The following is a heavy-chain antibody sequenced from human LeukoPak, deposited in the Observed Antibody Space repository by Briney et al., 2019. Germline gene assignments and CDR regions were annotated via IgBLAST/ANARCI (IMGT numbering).Heavy chain of an antibody. CDR2: INPNSGGT. D-gene: IGHD4-17*01. Sequence: ASVKVSCKASGGTFSSYTISWVRQAPGQGLEWMGWINPNSGGTNYAQKFQGRVTMTRDTSISTAYMELSRLRSDDTAVYYCAIFTVTTVPIDYWGQGTLVTVSS. J-gene: IGHJ4*02. CDR3: AIFTVTTVPIDY. CDR1: GGTFSSYT. V-gene: IGHV1-2*02.